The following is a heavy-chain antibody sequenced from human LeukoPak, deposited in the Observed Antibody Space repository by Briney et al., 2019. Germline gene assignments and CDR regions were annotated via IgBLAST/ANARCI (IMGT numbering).Heavy chain of an antibody. CDR1: GGSISSYY. J-gene: IGHJ4*02. D-gene: IGHD2-2*01. CDR2: IYYSGST. CDR3: ARDRDSTDGFDY. Sequence: SETLSLTCTVSGGSISSYYWSWIRQPPGKGLEWIGYIYYSGSTNYNPSLKSRVTISVDTSKNQFSLKLSSVTAADTAMYYCARDRDSTDGFDYWGQGTLVTVSS. V-gene: IGHV4-59*01.